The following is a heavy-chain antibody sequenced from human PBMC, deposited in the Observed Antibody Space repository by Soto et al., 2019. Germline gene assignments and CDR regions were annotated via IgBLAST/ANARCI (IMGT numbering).Heavy chain of an antibody. J-gene: IGHJ4*02. CDR3: AKPGLMGTIMSHFDH. V-gene: IGHV3-30*18. Sequence: QVQLVESGGGVVQPGRSLRLSCAASGFSFSNYGMHWVRQAPGKGPEWVAAISYDGSTAYYLDSVKGRFTLSRDNSKNTLDLQMNSLRAEDTAVYYCAKPGLMGTIMSHFDHWGQGTLVTVSS. CDR1: GFSFSNYG. D-gene: IGHD5-12*01. CDR2: ISYDGSTA.